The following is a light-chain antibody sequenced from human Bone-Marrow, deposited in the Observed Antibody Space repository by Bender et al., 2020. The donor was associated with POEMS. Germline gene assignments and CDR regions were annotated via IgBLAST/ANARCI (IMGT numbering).Light chain of an antibody. Sequence: QSALTQPASVSGSPGQSITISCTGTSSDVGNYDLVSWYQQHPGKAPKLIMFEFSKRPPGVPDRFSGSNSDNTASLTISGRQAEDEEDDYCSSYTSSSTLLLVFGGGTKVTVL. V-gene: IGLV2-14*02. CDR2: EFS. CDR1: SSDVGNYDL. J-gene: IGLJ3*02. CDR3: SSYTSSSTLLLV.